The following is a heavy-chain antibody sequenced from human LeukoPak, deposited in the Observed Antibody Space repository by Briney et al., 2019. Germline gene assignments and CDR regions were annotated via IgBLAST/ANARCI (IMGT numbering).Heavy chain of an antibody. V-gene: IGHV3-7*01. Sequence: GGSLRLSWAASGFTFSSYWMSWVRQAPGKGLEWVANIKQDGSEKYYVDSVKGRFTISRDNAKNSLYLQMNSLRAEDTAVYYCARVSSGSRENYWGQGTLVTVSS. D-gene: IGHD6-19*01. CDR2: IKQDGSEK. CDR3: ARVSSGSRENY. CDR1: GFTFSSYW. J-gene: IGHJ4*02.